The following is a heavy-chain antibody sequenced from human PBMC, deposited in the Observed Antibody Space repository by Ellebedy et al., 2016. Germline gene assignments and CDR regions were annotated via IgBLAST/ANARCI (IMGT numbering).Heavy chain of an antibody. D-gene: IGHD6-13*01. CDR2: ISGSGGST. CDR1: GFTFSSYA. CDR3: AKASSSWYYCDGMDV. Sequence: GGSLRLSXAASGFTFSSYAMSWVRQAPGKGLEWVSAISGSGGSTYYADSVKGRFTISRDNSKNTLYLQMNSLRAEDTAVYYCAKASSSWYYCDGMDVWGQGTTVTVSS. J-gene: IGHJ6*02. V-gene: IGHV3-23*01.